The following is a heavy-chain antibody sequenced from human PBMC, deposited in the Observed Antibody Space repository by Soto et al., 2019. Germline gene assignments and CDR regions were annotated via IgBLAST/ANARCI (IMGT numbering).Heavy chain of an antibody. J-gene: IGHJ6*02. Sequence: SVKVSCKASGFTFTNSAVQWVRQARGQRLEWIGWIVVGSGNTNYAQKFQERVTITRDMSTSTAYMELSSLRSEDTAVYYCAATRVYGYTDYYYGMDVWGQGTTVTVSS. V-gene: IGHV1-58*01. CDR3: AATRVYGYTDYYYGMDV. D-gene: IGHD5-12*01. CDR1: GFTFTNSA. CDR2: IVVGSGNT.